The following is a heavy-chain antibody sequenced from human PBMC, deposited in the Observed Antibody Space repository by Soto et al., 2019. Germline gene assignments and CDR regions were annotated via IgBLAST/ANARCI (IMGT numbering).Heavy chain of an antibody. J-gene: IGHJ6*02. V-gene: IGHV3-53*01. CDR1: GFTVSSNY. Sequence: EVQLVESGGGLIQPGGSLRLSCAASGFTVSSNYMSWVRQAPGKGLEWVSVIYSGGSTYYADSVKGRFTISRDNSKNTRYLQMNSLRAEDTAVYYCARVSDYVRYYYGMDVWGQGTTVTVSS. CDR2: IYSGGST. D-gene: IGHD4-17*01. CDR3: ARVSDYVRYYYGMDV.